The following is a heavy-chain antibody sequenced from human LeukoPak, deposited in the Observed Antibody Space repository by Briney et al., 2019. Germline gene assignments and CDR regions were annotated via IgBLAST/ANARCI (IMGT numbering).Heavy chain of an antibody. CDR2: ISSSSSYI. CDR3: ARRDYYDSSGYDY. Sequence: GSLRLSCAASGFTFSSYSMNWVRQAPGKGLEWVSSISSSSSYIYYADSVKGRFTISRDNAKNSLHLQINSLRAEDTAVYYRARRDYYDSSGYDYWGQGTLVTVSS. J-gene: IGHJ4*02. V-gene: IGHV3-21*01. D-gene: IGHD3-22*01. CDR1: GFTFSSYS.